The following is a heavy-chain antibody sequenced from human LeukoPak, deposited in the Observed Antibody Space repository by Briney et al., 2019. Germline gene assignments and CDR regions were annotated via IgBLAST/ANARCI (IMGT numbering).Heavy chain of an antibody. CDR3: AKGSNLAVAGNFDY. Sequence: PGRSLTLSCAASGFIFDNYGMHWVRQAPGKGLEWVSGISWTGSNIGYADSVKGRFTTSRDNAKNSLYLQMDSLRAEDTALYYCAKGSNLAVAGNFDYWGQGTLVTVSS. D-gene: IGHD6-19*01. CDR1: GFIFDNYG. J-gene: IGHJ4*02. CDR2: ISWTGSNI. V-gene: IGHV3-9*01.